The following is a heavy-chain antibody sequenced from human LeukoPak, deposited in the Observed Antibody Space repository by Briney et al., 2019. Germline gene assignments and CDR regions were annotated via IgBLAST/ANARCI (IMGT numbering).Heavy chain of an antibody. D-gene: IGHD1-26*01. CDR1: GGSISSSNYY. CDR3: AREGARWEPSFSAFDI. V-gene: IGHV4-39*07. Sequence: SETLSLTCSVSGGSISSSNYYWGWIRQPPGQGLEWIGTVFYSGSPYYNPSLKSRVTISMDTSKNQFSLNLTSVTAADTAVYYCAREGARWEPSFSAFDIWGQGTMVTVSS. J-gene: IGHJ3*02. CDR2: VFYSGSP.